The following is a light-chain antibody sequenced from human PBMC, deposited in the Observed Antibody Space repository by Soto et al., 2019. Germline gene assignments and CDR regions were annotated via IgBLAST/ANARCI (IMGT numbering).Light chain of an antibody. CDR1: QSISTW. Sequence: DFQMTQSPSALSASVGDRVTITCRASQSISTWLAWYQQKPGKAPKVLIYDASRLESGVPSRFSGSGSGTEFTLTISSLQPDDFATYYCQQYNDYSRTFGQGTKVELK. CDR3: QQYNDYSRT. V-gene: IGKV1-5*01. J-gene: IGKJ1*01. CDR2: DAS.